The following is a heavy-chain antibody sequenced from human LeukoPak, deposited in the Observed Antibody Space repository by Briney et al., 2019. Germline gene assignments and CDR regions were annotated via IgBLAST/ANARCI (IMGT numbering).Heavy chain of an antibody. D-gene: IGHD3-10*01. V-gene: IGHV3-30*02. CDR3: AKYYGSGSTNPHFDY. CDR1: GFTFSIYC. CDR2: IRSEGRNT. J-gene: IGHJ4*02. Sequence: GGSLRLSWAASGFTFSIYCMQWVRQAAGEGLGWVAFIRSEGRNTYYTDSVKGPFTISTDNSKSTLYLQMNRLRAEETAVYYCAKYYGSGSTNPHFDYWGQGNLVTVSS.